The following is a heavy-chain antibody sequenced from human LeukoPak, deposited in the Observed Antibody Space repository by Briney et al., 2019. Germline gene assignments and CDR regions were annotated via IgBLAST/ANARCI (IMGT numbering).Heavy chain of an antibody. Sequence: PGGSLRLSCAASGFTFSGSAMHWVRQASGKGLEWVGRTRSKANSYATAYAASVKGRFTISRDDSKNTAYLQMNSLKTEDTAVYYCTAASFADFWSGSETNDAFDIWGQGTMVTVSS. V-gene: IGHV3-73*01. J-gene: IGHJ3*02. CDR2: TRSKANSYAT. D-gene: IGHD3-3*01. CDR1: GFTFSGSA. CDR3: TAASFADFWSGSETNDAFDI.